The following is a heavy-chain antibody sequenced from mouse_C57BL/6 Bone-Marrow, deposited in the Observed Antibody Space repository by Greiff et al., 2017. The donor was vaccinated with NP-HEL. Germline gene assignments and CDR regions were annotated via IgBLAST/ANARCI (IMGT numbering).Heavy chain of an antibody. CDR1: GYTFTSYT. CDR2: INPSSGYT. J-gene: IGHJ4*01. D-gene: IGHD1-1*01. CDR3: ARSGTTVPSLYAMDY. Sequence: VQLQQSGAELARPGASVKMSCKASGYTFTSYTMHWVKQRPGQGLEWTGYINPSSGYTKYNQKFKDKATLTADKSSSTAYMQLSSLTSEDSAVYYCARSGTTVPSLYAMDYWGQGTSVTVSS. V-gene: IGHV1-4*01.